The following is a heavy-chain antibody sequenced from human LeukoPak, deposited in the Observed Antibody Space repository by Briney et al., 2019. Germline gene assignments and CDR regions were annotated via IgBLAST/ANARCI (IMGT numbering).Heavy chain of an antibody. J-gene: IGHJ6*03. V-gene: IGHV3-30*18. CDR3: AKDGIVATTPYYYYYMDV. CDR2: ISYDGSNK. Sequence: GGSLRLSCAASGFTFSSYGMHWVRQAPGKGLEWVAVISYDGSNKYYADSVKGRFTISRDNSKNTLYLQMNSLRAEDTAVYYCAKDGIVATTPYYYYYMDVWGKGTTVTVSS. CDR1: GFTFSSYG. D-gene: IGHD5-12*01.